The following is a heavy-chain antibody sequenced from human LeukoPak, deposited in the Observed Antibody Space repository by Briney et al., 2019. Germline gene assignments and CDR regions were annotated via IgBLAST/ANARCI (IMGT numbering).Heavy chain of an antibody. CDR1: GFTFSSYG. CDR2: ISYDGSNK. CDR3: AKSRGRDYYYYYGMDV. J-gene: IGHJ6*02. D-gene: IGHD1-26*01. V-gene: IGHV3-30*18. Sequence: PGGSLRLSCAASGFTFSSYGMHWVRQAPGKRLEWVAVISYDGSNKYYADSVKGRFTISRDNSKNTLYLQMNSLRAEDTAVYYCAKSRGRDYYYYYGMDVWGQGTTVTVSS.